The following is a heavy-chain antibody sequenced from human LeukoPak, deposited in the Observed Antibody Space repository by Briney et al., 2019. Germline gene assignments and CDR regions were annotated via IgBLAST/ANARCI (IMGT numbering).Heavy chain of an antibody. Sequence: ASVKVSCKASGYTFTSYGINWVRQAPGQGLEWMGWISTYNGDTNYAQMLQGRVTMTTDTSTSTAYMELRSLRSDDTAVYYCARGSSYGFSMPYWGQGTLVTVSS. J-gene: IGHJ4*02. CDR2: ISTYNGDT. CDR3: ARGSSYGFSMPY. CDR1: GYTFTSYG. D-gene: IGHD5-18*01. V-gene: IGHV1-18*01.